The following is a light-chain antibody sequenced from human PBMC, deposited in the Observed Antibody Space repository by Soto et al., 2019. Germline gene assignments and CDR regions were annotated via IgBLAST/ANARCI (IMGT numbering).Light chain of an antibody. CDR1: SSNIGAGYD. J-gene: IGLJ2*01. CDR2: GNS. Sequence: QSALTQPPSVSGAPGQRVTISCTGSSSNIGAGYDVHWYQQLPGTAPKLLIYGNSNRPSGVPDRFSGSKSGTSASLAITGRQAEDDDDYYCQSYDSSLSAYVIFGGGTKLTV. CDR3: QSYDSSLSAYVI. V-gene: IGLV1-40*01.